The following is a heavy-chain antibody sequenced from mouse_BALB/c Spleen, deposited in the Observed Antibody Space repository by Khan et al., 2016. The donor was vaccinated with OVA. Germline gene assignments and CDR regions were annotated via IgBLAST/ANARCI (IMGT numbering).Heavy chain of an antibody. J-gene: IGHJ2*01. CDR2: ILPGSGST. Sequence: VQLQESGAELMKPGASVKISCKATGYTFSSYWIEWVKQRPGHGLEWIGEILPGSGSTNYNEKFKGKATFTADTSSNTAYMQLNSLTSEDSAVYYGTRTGNYRDYFDYWGQGTTLTVSS. V-gene: IGHV1-9*01. CDR3: TRTGNYRDYFDY. D-gene: IGHD2-1*01. CDR1: GYTFSSYW.